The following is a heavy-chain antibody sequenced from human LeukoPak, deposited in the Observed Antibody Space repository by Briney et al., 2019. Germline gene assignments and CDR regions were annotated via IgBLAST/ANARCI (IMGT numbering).Heavy chain of an antibody. CDR3: ARPLVGWTPFDY. J-gene: IGHJ4*02. D-gene: IGHD6-6*01. CDR2: ISGSGGNT. CDR1: GFTFSNYW. Sequence: PGGSLRLSCAASGFTFSNYWMSWVRQAPGKGLEWVSEISGSGGNTYYADSVKGRFTISRDKSKNTMYLQMNSLRAEDTAVYYCARPLVGWTPFDYWGQGTLVTVSS. V-gene: IGHV3-23*01.